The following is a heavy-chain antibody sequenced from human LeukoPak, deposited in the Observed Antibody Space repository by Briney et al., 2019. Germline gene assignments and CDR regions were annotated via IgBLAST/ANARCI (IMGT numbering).Heavy chain of an antibody. V-gene: IGHV3-43D*03. D-gene: IGHD3-9*01. CDR2: ISWDGGST. CDR3: AKDREGLRYFDWLLYY. Sequence: GGSLRLSCAASGFTFDDYAMHWVRQAPGKGLEWVSLISWDGGSTYYADSVKGRFTISRDNSKNSLYLQMNSLRAEDTAVYYCAKDREGLRYFDWLLYYWGQGTLVTVSS. J-gene: IGHJ4*02. CDR1: GFTFDDYA.